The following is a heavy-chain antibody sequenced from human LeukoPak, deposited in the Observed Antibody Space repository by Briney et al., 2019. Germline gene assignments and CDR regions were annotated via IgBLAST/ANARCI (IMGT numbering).Heavy chain of an antibody. V-gene: IGHV3-11*06. Sequence: GRFTISRGNAKNSLYLQMNSLRAEDTAVYYCARDPREYSSSWYVGGYFDYWGQGTLVTVSS. J-gene: IGHJ4*02. CDR3: ARDPREYSSSWYVGGYFDY. D-gene: IGHD6-13*01.